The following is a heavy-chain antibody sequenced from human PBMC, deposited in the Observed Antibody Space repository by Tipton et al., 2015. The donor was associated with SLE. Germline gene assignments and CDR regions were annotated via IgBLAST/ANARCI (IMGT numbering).Heavy chain of an antibody. CDR3: TRLGRDIGGYDRTYYYYYGMDV. J-gene: IGHJ6*02. Sequence: SLRLSCAASGFTFSASAMHWVRQASGKGLEWVGRIRSKANSYATEYAASVKGRFTISRDDSKNTAYLQMNSLKIEDTALYFCTRLGRDIGGYDRTYYYYYGMDVWGQGTTVTVSS. CDR2: IRSKANSYAT. V-gene: IGHV3-73*01. D-gene: IGHD5-12*01. CDR1: GFTFSASA.